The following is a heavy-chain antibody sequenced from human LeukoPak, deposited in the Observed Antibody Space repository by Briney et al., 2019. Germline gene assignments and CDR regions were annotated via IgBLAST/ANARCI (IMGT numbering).Heavy chain of an antibody. CDR2: IKQDGTEI. J-gene: IGHJ4*02. CDR3: ARTPDGADY. D-gene: IGHD3-10*01. V-gene: IGHV3-7*01. CDR1: GFTFNNYW. Sequence: GGSLRLSCAASGFTFNNYWMTWFRQAPGKGLEWVANIKQDGTEIYYVDSVRGRFIISRDNAENSLYLQMNSLRVGDTAVYYCARTPDGADYWGQGTLVTVSS.